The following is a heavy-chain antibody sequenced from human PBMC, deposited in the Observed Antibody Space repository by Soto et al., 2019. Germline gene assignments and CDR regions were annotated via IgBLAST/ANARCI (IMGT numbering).Heavy chain of an antibody. Sequence: EVQLVESGGGLVQPGLSLRLSCAASGFTFSTSWMHWVRQAPGKGLVWVSRIESDGRGTTYADSVKVRFTISRDNAKNTLYLQMNSLRAEDTAVYYCARDSMRGRFDPWGQGTLVTVSS. CDR2: IESDGRGT. V-gene: IGHV3-74*01. CDR1: GFTFSTSW. J-gene: IGHJ5*02. D-gene: IGHD2-8*01. CDR3: ARDSMRGRFDP.